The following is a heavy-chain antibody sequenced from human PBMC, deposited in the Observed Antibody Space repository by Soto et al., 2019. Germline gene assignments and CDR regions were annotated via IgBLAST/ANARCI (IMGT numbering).Heavy chain of an antibody. D-gene: IGHD3-10*01. CDR3: VRYMLGFGELLSRYYYYGMDV. V-gene: IGHV1-2*04. Sequence: ASVKVSCKASGYTFTGYYMHWVRQAPGQGLEWMGWINPNSGGTNYAQKFQGWVTMTRDTSISTAYMQLSRLRSDDTAVYYCVRYMLGFGELLSRYYYYGMDVWGQGTTVTVSS. CDR2: INPNSGGT. CDR1: GYTFTGYY. J-gene: IGHJ6*02.